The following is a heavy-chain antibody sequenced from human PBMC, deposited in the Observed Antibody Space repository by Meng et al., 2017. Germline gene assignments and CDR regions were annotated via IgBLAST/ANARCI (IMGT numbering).Heavy chain of an antibody. V-gene: IGHV6-1*01. CDR3: ARGSYSFDS. CDR1: GDSVSRHSAA. Sequence: QIQPQQSGPGLVNTSQPLSLICAISGDSVSRHSAAWNWIRQSPSRGLEWLGRAYYRSKWYHDYAESVKSRISIDPDTSKNQFSLQLRSVTPEDSAVYYCARGSYSFDSWGQRTLVTVSS. D-gene: IGHD1-26*01. J-gene: IGHJ4*02. CDR2: AYYRSKWYH.